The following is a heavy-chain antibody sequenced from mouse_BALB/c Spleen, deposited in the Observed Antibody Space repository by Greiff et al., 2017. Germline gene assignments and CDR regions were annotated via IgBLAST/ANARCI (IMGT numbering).Heavy chain of an antibody. J-gene: IGHJ3*01. CDR3: AREAQLVPWFAY. V-gene: IGHV1-31*01. D-gene: IGHD3-1*01. CDR1: GYSFTGYY. CDR2: ISPYNGAA. Sequence: VQLKESGPGLVKPGASVTISCKASGYSFTGYYMHWVKQSQVKSLEWIGRISPYNGAASYNQNFKDKASLTVDKTSSTVYKELPSLTSEDSAVYYCAREAQLVPWFAYWGQGTLVTVSA.